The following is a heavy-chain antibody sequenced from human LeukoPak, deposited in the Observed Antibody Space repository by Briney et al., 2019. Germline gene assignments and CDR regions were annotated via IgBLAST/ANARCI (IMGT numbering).Heavy chain of an antibody. Sequence: GGSLRLSCAASGLTFSSYNMNWVRQAPGKGLEWVSFISSSSNYIYYTDSVKGRFTISRDNAKNSLYLQMNSLRAEDTAVYYCARAGNNYYYHMDVWGKGTTVTISS. V-gene: IGHV3-21*04. CDR3: ARAGNNYYYHMDV. CDR1: GLTFSSYN. CDR2: ISSSSNYI. J-gene: IGHJ6*03.